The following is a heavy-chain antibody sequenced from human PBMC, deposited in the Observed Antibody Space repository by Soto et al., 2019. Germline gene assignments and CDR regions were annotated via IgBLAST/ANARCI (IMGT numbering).Heavy chain of an antibody. V-gene: IGHV3-64D*06. J-gene: IGHJ5*02. D-gene: IGHD6-19*01. CDR1: GFTFSSYA. CDR2: ISSNGGST. Sequence: GGSLRLSCSASGFTFSSYAMHWVRQAPGKGLEYVSAISSNGGSTYYADSVKGRFTISRDNSKNTLYLQMSSLRAEDTAVYYCVKTSIAVAASGWFDPWGQGTLVTVSS. CDR3: VKTSIAVAASGWFDP.